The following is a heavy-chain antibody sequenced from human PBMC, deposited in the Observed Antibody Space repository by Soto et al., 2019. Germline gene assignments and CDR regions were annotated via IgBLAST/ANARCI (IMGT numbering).Heavy chain of an antibody. CDR2: IWYDGSNK. CDR3: ARDLGATNYYFDY. Sequence: QVQLVESGGGVVQPGRSLRLSCAASGFSFSTYGFHWVRQATGKGLEWVAVIWYDGSNKYYADSVKGRFTISRDDSKSTLFLQMDGLRAEDTALYYCARDLGATNYYFDYWGQGTLVTVSS. V-gene: IGHV3-33*01. J-gene: IGHJ4*02. D-gene: IGHD1-26*01. CDR1: GFSFSTYG.